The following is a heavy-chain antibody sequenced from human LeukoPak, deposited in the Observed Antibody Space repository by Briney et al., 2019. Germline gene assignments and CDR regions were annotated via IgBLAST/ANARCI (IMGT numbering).Heavy chain of an antibody. Sequence: GGSLRLSCAASGFTFNSYSMNWVRQAPGKGLEWVSSISSSSSYIYYADSVKGRFTISRDNAKNLLYLQMNSLRAEDTAVYYCARVGVAASNTGFDYWGQGTLVTVSS. CDR2: ISSSSSYI. D-gene: IGHD6-13*01. J-gene: IGHJ4*02. V-gene: IGHV3-21*01. CDR1: GFTFNSYS. CDR3: ARVGVAASNTGFDY.